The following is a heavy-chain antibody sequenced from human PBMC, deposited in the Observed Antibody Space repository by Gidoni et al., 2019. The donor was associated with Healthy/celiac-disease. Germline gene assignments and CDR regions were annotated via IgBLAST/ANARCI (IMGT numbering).Heavy chain of an antibody. D-gene: IGHD6-19*01. V-gene: IGHV4-39*01. CDR1: GGPIRSSSYY. CDR3: ARHNTSSSGWLYWYFDL. CDR2: IYYSGST. Sequence: QLQLPESGPGLVKPSETLPLTCTVSGGPIRSSSYYWGWILQPPGKGLEWIGIIYYSGSTYYNPSLKSRVTISVDTSKNQFSLKLSSVTAADTAVYYCARHNTSSSGWLYWYFDLWGRGTLVTVSS. J-gene: IGHJ2*01.